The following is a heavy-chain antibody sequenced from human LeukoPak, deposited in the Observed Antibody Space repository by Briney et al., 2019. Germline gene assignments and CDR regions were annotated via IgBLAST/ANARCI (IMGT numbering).Heavy chain of an antibody. J-gene: IGHJ3*02. CDR2: IIPILGIA. D-gene: IGHD6-13*01. V-gene: IGHV1-69*04. CDR1: GGTFSSYA. Sequence: SVKVSCKASGGTFSSYAISWVRQAPGQGLEWMGRIIPILGIANYAQKFQGRVTITADKSTSTAYMELSSLRSEDTAVYYCARGTLGSSWYRAFDIWGQGTMVTVSS. CDR3: ARGTLGSSWYRAFDI.